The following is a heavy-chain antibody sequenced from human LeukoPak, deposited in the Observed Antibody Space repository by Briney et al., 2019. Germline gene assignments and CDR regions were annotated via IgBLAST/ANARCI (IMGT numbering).Heavy chain of an antibody. Sequence: ATVKVSCKASGYTFTNYYMHWVRQAPGQGLEWMGIINPRGGSPSYAQKFQGRVTMTRDTSTSTVYMDLSSLRSEDTAMYYCAREAGATVGANWFDPWGQGTLVTVSS. CDR2: INPRGGSP. CDR3: AREAGATVGANWFDP. V-gene: IGHV1-46*01. J-gene: IGHJ5*02. D-gene: IGHD1-26*01. CDR1: GYTFTNYY.